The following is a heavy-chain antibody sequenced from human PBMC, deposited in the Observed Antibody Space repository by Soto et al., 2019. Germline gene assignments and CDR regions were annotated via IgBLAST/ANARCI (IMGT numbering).Heavy chain of an antibody. CDR1: GGTFSSYT. J-gene: IGHJ5*02. CDR3: GSHPPGCSCCSCYPLPLFDP. D-gene: IGHD2-15*01. CDR2: IITILGIA. V-gene: IGHV1-69*02. Sequence: GASVKVSCKASGGTFSSYTISWVRQAPGQGLEWMGRIITILGIANYAQKFQGRVMITAEKSTSTAYMELSSLRSEDTAEYYCGSHPPGCSCCSCYPLPLFDPRGQGTLVTVSS.